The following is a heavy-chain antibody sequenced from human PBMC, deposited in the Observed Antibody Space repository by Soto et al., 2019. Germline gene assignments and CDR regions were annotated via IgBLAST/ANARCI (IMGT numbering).Heavy chain of an antibody. CDR2: INPNSGGT. CDR1: GYTFTGYY. J-gene: IGHJ4*02. D-gene: IGHD2-15*01. V-gene: IGHV1-2*04. Sequence: QVQLVQSGAEVKKPGASVKVSRKASGYTFTGYYMHWVRQAPGQGLEWMGWINPNSGGTNYAQKFQGWVTMTRDTSISTAYMELSRLRSDDTAVYYCATSRYCSGGSCPLDYWGQGTLVTVSS. CDR3: ATSRYCSGGSCPLDY.